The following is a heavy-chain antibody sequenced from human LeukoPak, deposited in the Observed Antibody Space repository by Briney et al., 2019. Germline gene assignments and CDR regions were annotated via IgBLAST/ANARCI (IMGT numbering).Heavy chain of an antibody. CDR3: ARESSPPRLVAGSLDY. CDR1: GFKFSSYW. V-gene: IGHV3-21*01. J-gene: IGHJ4*02. D-gene: IGHD6-19*01. CDR2: ISSSSSYI. Sequence: PGGSLRLSCAVSGFKFSSYWMNWVRQAPGKGLEWVSSISSSSSYIYYADSVKGRFTISRDNAKNSLYLQMNSLRAEDTAVYYCARESSPPRLVAGSLDYWGQGTLVTVSS.